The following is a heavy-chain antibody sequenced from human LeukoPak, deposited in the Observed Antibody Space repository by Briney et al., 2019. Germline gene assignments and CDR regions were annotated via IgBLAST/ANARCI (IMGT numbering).Heavy chain of an antibody. Sequence: VASVKVSCKASGGTFSSYAISWVRQAPGQGLEWMGGIIPIFGTANYAQKFQGRVTITADKSTSTAYMELSSLRSEDTAVYYCASVVSGYGSGSRRGFDYWGQGTLVTVSS. D-gene: IGHD3-10*01. V-gene: IGHV1-69*06. J-gene: IGHJ4*02. CDR2: IIPIFGTA. CDR3: ASVVSGYGSGSRRGFDY. CDR1: GGTFSSYA.